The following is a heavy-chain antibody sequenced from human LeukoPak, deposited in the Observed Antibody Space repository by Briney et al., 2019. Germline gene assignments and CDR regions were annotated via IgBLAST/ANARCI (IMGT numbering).Heavy chain of an antibody. CDR2: MNPNSGST. CDR1: GYTFTSYD. CDR3: ARGTAAGRAADY. V-gene: IGHV1-8*03. J-gene: IGHJ4*02. Sequence: GASVKVSCKASGYTFTSYDINWVRQATGQGLEWMGWMNPNSGSTGYAQKFQGRVTITRNTSISTAYMELSSLRSEDTAVYYCARGTAAGRAADYWGQGTLVTVSS. D-gene: IGHD6-13*01.